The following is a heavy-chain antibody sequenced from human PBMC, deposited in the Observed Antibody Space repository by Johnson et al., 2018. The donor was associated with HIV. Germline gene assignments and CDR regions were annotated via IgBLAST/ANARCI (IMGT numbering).Heavy chain of an antibody. CDR3: ARACRDGYTCDAFDI. CDR1: GFTFSSYG. J-gene: IGHJ3*02. D-gene: IGHD5-24*01. Sequence: QVQLVESGGGVVQPGRSLRLSCAASGFTFSSYGMAWVRQAPGKGLEWVTVISFAGVKKYYADSVKGRFTISRDNSKNTLYLQMNSLRAEDTAVYYCARACRDGYTCDAFDIWGQGTMVIVS. V-gene: IGHV3-33*08. CDR2: ISFAGVKK.